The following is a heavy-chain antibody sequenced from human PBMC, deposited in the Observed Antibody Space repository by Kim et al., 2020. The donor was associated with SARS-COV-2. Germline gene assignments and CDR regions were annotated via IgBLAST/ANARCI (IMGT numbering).Heavy chain of an antibody. V-gene: IGHV2-5*02. Sequence: SGPTLVNPTQTLTLTCTFSGFSLTTNGVGVGWIRQPPGKALEWLALIYWDDDKRYSPPLKSRLTITKDTSEYQVVLTGTNMDPVDTATYYCAHSLYAPGNRGAFDLWGQGTKVTVSS. CDR1: GFSLTTNGVG. CDR3: AHSLYAPGNRGAFDL. CDR2: IYWDDDK. D-gene: IGHD3-10*01. J-gene: IGHJ3*01.